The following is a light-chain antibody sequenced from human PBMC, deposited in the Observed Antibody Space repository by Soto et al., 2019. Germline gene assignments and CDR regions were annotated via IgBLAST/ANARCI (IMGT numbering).Light chain of an antibody. J-gene: IGLJ1*01. CDR2: DVT. CDR1: SSDIGGYNY. V-gene: IGLV2-14*01. Sequence: QSALTQPASVSGSPGQSITISCTGTSSDIGGYNYVSWYQQHPGKVPKLMIYDVTNRPSGVSNRFSGSKSGDTASLTISELQAEDEADYYCSSYATSSPYVFGTGTKLTVL. CDR3: SSYATSSPYV.